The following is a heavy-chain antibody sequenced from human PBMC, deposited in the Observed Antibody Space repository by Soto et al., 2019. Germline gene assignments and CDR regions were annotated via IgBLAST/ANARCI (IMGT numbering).Heavy chain of an antibody. CDR1: GFTFSDHY. CDR2: TRNKANSYTT. Sequence: EVQLVESGGGLVQPGGSLRLSCAASGFTFSDHYMDWVRQAPGKGLEWVGRTRNKANSYTTEYAASVKGRFTISRDDSKNSLYLQMNSLKTEDTAVYYCARVPAGISSRTAQWYFDLWGRGTLVTVYS. CDR3: ARVPAGISSRTAQWYFDL. D-gene: IGHD6-19*01. V-gene: IGHV3-72*01. J-gene: IGHJ2*01.